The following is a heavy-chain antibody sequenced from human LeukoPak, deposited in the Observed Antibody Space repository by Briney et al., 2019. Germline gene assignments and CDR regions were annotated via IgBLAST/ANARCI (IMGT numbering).Heavy chain of an antibody. CDR1: GGSLSSGSYY. Sequence: SQTLSLTCTVSGGSLSSGSYYWGWVRQPAGTGLEWIGRIYTSGSTNYNPSLKSRVSISVDTSKSQFSLKLSSVTAADTGVYYCARGDRGYSGYVPAYYFDYRGQGTLATVSA. J-gene: IGHJ4*02. CDR3: ARGDRGYSGYVPAYYFDY. CDR2: IYTSGST. D-gene: IGHD5-12*01. V-gene: IGHV4-61*02.